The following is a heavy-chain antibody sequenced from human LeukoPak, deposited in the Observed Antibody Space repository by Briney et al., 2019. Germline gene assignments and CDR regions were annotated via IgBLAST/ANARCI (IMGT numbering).Heavy chain of an antibody. CDR1: RYTFTRYD. CDR3: ARLPHSSSGFRPPTRAFDI. V-gene: IGHV1-8*01. J-gene: IGHJ3*02. CDR2: MNPNRGNT. Sequence: ASVKVSCKASRYTFTRYDISWARQATGQGPEWMGWMNPNRGNTCYAQKFQGRVNMTRNTSISTAYMELSSLRSEDTAVYYCARLPHSSSGFRPPTRAFDIWSQGTMVTVSS. D-gene: IGHD6-13*01.